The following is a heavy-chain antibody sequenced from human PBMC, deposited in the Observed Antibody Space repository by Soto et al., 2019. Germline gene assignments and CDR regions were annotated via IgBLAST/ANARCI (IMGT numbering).Heavy chain of an antibody. Sequence: QVQLQESGPGLVKPSQTLSLTCTVSGGSISSGGYYWSWIRQHPGKGLEWIGYIYYSGSTYYNPSIKRRVTISVETSKNQFSLKLSSVTAADTAVYYCARDRSAPGPFDYYYYYMDGWGKGTTVTVSS. D-gene: IGHD3-16*01. CDR3: ARDRSAPGPFDYYYYYMDG. CDR2: IYYSGST. J-gene: IGHJ6*03. CDR1: GGSISSGGYY. V-gene: IGHV4-31*03.